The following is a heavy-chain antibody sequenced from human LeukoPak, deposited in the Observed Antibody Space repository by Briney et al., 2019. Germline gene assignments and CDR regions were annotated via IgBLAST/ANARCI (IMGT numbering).Heavy chain of an antibody. Sequence: QPGGSLRLSCAASGFTFSSSGMHWVRQAPGKGLEWVAFIRYDGTSKYYADSMKGRFTISRDNSKNTVYLQMNSLRAEDTAVYYCAKETRGSYSDYWGQGTLVTVSS. V-gene: IGHV3-30*02. CDR3: AKETRGSYSDY. CDR1: GFTFSSSG. J-gene: IGHJ4*02. CDR2: IRYDGTSK. D-gene: IGHD1-26*01.